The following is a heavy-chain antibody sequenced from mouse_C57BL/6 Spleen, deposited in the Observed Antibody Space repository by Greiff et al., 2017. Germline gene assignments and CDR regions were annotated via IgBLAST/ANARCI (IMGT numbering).Heavy chain of an antibody. CDR1: GYAFSSSW. CDR2: IYPGDGDT. V-gene: IGHV1-82*01. Sequence: VKVVESGPELVKPGASVKISCKASGYAFSSSWMNWVKQRPGKGLEWIGRIYPGDGDTNYNGKFKGKATLTADKSSSTAYMQLSSLTSEDSAVYFCAVTGRGYFDVWGTGTTVTVSS. CDR3: AVTGRGYFDV. D-gene: IGHD4-1*01. J-gene: IGHJ1*03.